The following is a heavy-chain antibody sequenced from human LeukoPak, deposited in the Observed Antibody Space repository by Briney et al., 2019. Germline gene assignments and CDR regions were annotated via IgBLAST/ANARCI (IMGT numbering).Heavy chain of an antibody. CDR1: GFTFSNAW. V-gene: IGHV3-15*01. CDR3: MSSGWEPAFDI. J-gene: IGHJ3*02. CDR2: IKSKTDGGTT. D-gene: IGHD6-25*01. Sequence: GGSLRLSCAASGFTFSNAWMSWVRQAPGKGLEWVGRIKSKTDGGTTDYAAPVKGRFTISRDDSKITLYLQMNSLKTEDTAVYYCMSSGWEPAFDIWGQGTMVTVSS.